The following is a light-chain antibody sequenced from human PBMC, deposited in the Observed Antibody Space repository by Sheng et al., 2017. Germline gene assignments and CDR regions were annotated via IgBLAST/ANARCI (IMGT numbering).Light chain of an antibody. CDR1: SSDVGGYNY. CDR3: LSYAGSNNPYV. J-gene: IGLJ1*01. Sequence: QSALTQPPSASGSPGQSVTISCTGTSSDVGGYNYVSWYQQHPGKAPKLMIYEVTKRSSGVPDRFSGSKSGNTASLTVSGLQAEDEADYYCLSYAGSNNPYVFGTGTKVTV. CDR2: EVT. V-gene: IGLV2-8*01.